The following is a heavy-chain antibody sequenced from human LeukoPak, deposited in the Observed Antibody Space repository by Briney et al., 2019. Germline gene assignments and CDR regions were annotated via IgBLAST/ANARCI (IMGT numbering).Heavy chain of an antibody. CDR3: ARVSRGNYYFDY. CDR1: GFTFSTYW. Sequence: PGGSLRLSCAASGFTFSTYWLHWVRQAPGTGLVWVSRLNTDGSRTDSVERRFTISRDNAKNTLYLQMNSLRAEDTAVYYWARVSRGNYYFDYWGPGTLVTVSS. J-gene: IGHJ4*02. D-gene: IGHD1-26*01. V-gene: IGHV3-74*01. CDR2: LNTDGSRT.